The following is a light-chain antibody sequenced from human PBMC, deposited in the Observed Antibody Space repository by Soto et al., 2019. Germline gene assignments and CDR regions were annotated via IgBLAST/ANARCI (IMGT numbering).Light chain of an antibody. CDR2: WAS. J-gene: IGKJ4*01. CDR3: QQYYSTPT. Sequence: DIVMTQSPDSLAVSLGERATINCKSSQSVLYSSNKKNYLAWYQQKPGQPPKLLIYWASTRESGVPDRFSGSGSGPDFTLTISSLPAEDVAVYYCQQYYSTPTFGGGTKVEIK. CDR1: QSVLYSSNKKNY. V-gene: IGKV4-1*01.